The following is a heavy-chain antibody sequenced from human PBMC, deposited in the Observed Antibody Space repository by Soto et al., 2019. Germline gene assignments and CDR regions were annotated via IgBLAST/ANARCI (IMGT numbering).Heavy chain of an antibody. Sequence: TCAVSGASIGDLCCRSLIRQSPGKGLEWIGEIHYSGTTDYNPSLKSRVTISLDKSKNQFSLKLNSVTAADSAMYYCTRSLLKSLDYWGQGTLVIVS. V-gene: IGHV4-4*02. CDR1: GASIGDLCC. J-gene: IGHJ4*02. D-gene: IGHD3-9*01. CDR3: TRSLLKSLDY. CDR2: IHYSGTT.